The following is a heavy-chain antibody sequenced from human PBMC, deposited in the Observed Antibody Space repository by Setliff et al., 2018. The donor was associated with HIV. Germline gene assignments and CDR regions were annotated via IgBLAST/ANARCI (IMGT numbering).Heavy chain of an antibody. CDR3: ARSPYGDYGLDY. CDR2: INWNGGST. J-gene: IGHJ4*02. D-gene: IGHD4-17*01. V-gene: IGHV3-20*04. Sequence: GGSLRLSCEASGFTFDDYGMSWVRQAPGKGLEWVSGINWNGGSTGYADSVKGRFTISRDNAKNSLYLQMNTLRAEDTAVYFCARSPYGDYGLDYWGQGTLVTVSS. CDR1: GFTFDDYG.